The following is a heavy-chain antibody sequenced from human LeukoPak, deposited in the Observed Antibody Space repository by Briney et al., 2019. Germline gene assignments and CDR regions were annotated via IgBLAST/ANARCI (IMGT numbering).Heavy chain of an antibody. CDR2: VIPLFGKA. D-gene: IGHD1-26*01. Sequence: GASVKVSCKASGYTFNNYAINWVRQAPGQGLEWMGGVIPLFGKANYTQKFQGRVTITADGSTSTVYMELSSLRSDDTAVYYCARSPDGELLGGVAFDIWGQGTMVTVSS. V-gene: IGHV1-69*13. J-gene: IGHJ3*02. CDR3: ARSPDGELLGGVAFDI. CDR1: GYTFNNYA.